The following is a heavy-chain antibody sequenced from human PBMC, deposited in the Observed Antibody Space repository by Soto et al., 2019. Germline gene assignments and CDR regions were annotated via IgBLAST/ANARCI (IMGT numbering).Heavy chain of an antibody. V-gene: IGHV4-31*03. Sequence: QVQLQESGPGLVKPSQTLSLTCTVSGGSITSSGYYWSWIRQHPGEGLEWIGFTSNSGSTSYNPSLKSRVTISVDTSSNXFSLXXKSVXXAXXXXXXXARGGGSTKVDYWGQGTLVTVSP. CDR2: TSNSGST. J-gene: IGHJ4*02. D-gene: IGHD2-2*01. CDR3: ARGGGSTKVDY. CDR1: GGSITSSGYY.